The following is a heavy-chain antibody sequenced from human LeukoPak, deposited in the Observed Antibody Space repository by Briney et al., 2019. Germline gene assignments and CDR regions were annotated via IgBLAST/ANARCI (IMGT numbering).Heavy chain of an antibody. CDR2: IKQDGSEK. J-gene: IGHJ3*02. Sequence: GGSLRLSCEASGLTFSSHWMSWVRQAPGKGLEWVANIKQDGSEKYYVDSVKGRFTFSRENAKNSLYLQMNSLRAEDTAVYYCVIDFHDVFDIWGQGTIVTVSS. CDR1: GLTFSSHW. V-gene: IGHV3-7*01. CDR3: VIDFHDVFDI.